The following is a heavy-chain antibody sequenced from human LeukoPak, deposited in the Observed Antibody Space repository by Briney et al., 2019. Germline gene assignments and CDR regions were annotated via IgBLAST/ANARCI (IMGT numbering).Heavy chain of an antibody. CDR1: GFTFSSYS. CDR3: ARSIAAAGSPPDY. Sequence: PGGSLRLSCAASGFTFSSYSMNWVRQAPGKGLEWVSYISSSSSTIYYADSVKGRFTISRDNAKNSLYLQMNSLRAGDTAVYYCARSIAAAGSPPDYWGQGTLVTVSS. V-gene: IGHV3-48*04. J-gene: IGHJ4*02. D-gene: IGHD6-13*01. CDR2: ISSSSSTI.